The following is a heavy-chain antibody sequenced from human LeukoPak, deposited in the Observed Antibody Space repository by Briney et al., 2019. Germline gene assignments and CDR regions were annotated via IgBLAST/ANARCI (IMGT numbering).Heavy chain of an antibody. Sequence: ASVKVSCKASRGTFSSDAISWVRQAPGQGLEWMGGIIPIFGTANYAQKFQGRVTITADESTSTAYMELSSLRSEDTAEYYCARDPTGFIDWFDPWGQGTLVTVSS. CDR2: IIPIFGTA. CDR3: ARDPTGFIDWFDP. D-gene: IGHD1-1*01. J-gene: IGHJ5*02. V-gene: IGHV1-69*13. CDR1: RGTFSSDA.